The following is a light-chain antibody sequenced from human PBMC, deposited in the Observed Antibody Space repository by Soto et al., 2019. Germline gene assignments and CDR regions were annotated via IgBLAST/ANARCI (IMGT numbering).Light chain of an antibody. CDR3: QYYGASPPFT. CDR1: QSVGSNS. J-gene: IGKJ3*01. V-gene: IGKV3-20*01. CDR2: AAS. Sequence: EIVLTQAPGTLSLSPGERATLSCRASQSVGSNSLAWYQQKLGQAPRLLLYAASSRATGIPDRFTGSGSGTDFTLTISRLEPEDFAVYYCQYYGASPPFTFGPGTKVDIK.